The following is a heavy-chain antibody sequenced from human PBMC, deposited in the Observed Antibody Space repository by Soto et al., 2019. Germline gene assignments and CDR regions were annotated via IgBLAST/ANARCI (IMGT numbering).Heavy chain of an antibody. V-gene: IGHV4-38-2*01. CDR2: IYDSGTTYT. Sequence: SETLSLTCAVSGYFISSGHYWGWIRQPPGKGLEWIGYIYDSGTTYTYFNPSLKSRVTISVDTSKNQFSLKVRSVTAADSAVYYCARAGQWLFGQYYFDYWGQGTLVTVSS. J-gene: IGHJ4*02. CDR3: ARAGQWLFGQYYFDY. D-gene: IGHD6-19*01. CDR1: GYFISSGHY.